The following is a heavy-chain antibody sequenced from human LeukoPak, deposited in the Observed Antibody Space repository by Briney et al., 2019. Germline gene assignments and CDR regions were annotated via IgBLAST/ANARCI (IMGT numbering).Heavy chain of an antibody. CDR2: INHSGST. CDR3: ARFQAVRAYYFDY. V-gene: IGHV4-34*01. D-gene: IGHD6-19*01. J-gene: IGHJ4*02. CDR1: GGSFSGYY. Sequence: SETLSLTCAVYGGSFSGYYWSWIRQPPGKGLEWIGEINHSGSTNYNPSLKSRVTISVDTSKNQFSLKLNSVTAADTAVYYCARFQAVRAYYFDYWGQGTLVTVSS.